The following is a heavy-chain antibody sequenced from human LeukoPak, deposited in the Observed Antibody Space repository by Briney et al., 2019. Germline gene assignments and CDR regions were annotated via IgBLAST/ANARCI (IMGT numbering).Heavy chain of an antibody. CDR3: AKGDYGDPHYYYYYYGMDV. CDR1: GFTFSSYA. J-gene: IGHJ6*02. V-gene: IGHV3-30-3*01. D-gene: IGHD4-17*01. CDR2: ISYDGSNK. Sequence: GGSLRLSCAASGFTFSSYAMHWVRQAPGKGLEWVAVISYDGSNKYYADSVKGRFTISRDNSKNTLYLQMNSLRAEDTAVYYCAKGDYGDPHYYYYYYGMDVWGQGTTVTVSS.